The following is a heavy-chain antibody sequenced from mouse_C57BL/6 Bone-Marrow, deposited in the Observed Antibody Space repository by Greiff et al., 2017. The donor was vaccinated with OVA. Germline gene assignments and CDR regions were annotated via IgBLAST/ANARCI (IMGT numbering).Heavy chain of an antibody. CDR1: GYTFTDYY. CDR2: IFPGSGST. J-gene: IGHJ1*03. CDR3: TRKGGHDYDSSYDV. V-gene: IGHV1-75*01. Sequence: QVQLKESGPELVKPGASVKISCKASGYTFTDYYINWVKQRPGQGLEWIGWIFPGSGSTYYNEKFKGKATLTVDKSSSTAYMLLSSLTSEDSAVYFCTRKGGHDYDSSYDVWGTGTTVTVSS. D-gene: IGHD1-1*01.